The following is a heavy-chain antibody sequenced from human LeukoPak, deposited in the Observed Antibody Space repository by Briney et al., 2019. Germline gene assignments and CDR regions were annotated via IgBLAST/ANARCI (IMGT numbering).Heavy chain of an antibody. D-gene: IGHD3-22*01. CDR1: GGTFSSYA. J-gene: IGHJ4*02. CDR3: ARGGDCYDSSGLDY. V-gene: IGHV1-18*01. CDR2: ISAYNGNT. Sequence: ASVKVSCKASGGTFSSYAISWVRQAPGQGLEWMGWISAYNGNTNYAQKLQGRVTMTTDTSTSTAYMELRSLRSDDTAVYYCARGGDCYDSSGLDYWGQGTLVTVSS.